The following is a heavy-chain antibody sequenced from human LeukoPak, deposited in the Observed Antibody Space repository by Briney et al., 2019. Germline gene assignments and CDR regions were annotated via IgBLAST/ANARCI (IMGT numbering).Heavy chain of an antibody. CDR2: ISSSGSTI. Sequence: GGSLRLSCAASGFTFSDYYMSWIRRAPGKGLEWVSYISSSGSTIYYADSVKGRFTISRDNAKNSLYLQMNSLRAEDTAVYYCARGLYSGSYEDAFDIWGQGTMVTVSS. D-gene: IGHD1-26*01. CDR1: GFTFSDYY. CDR3: ARGLYSGSYEDAFDI. V-gene: IGHV3-11*01. J-gene: IGHJ3*02.